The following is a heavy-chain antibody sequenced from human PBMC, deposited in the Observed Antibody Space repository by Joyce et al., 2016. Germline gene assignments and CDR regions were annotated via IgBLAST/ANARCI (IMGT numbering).Heavy chain of an antibody. V-gene: IGHV2-5*02. CDR3: AHSKRKLSGYYPYYYYGMDV. Sequence: QITLKESGPTLVNPTQTLTLTCPFSGFSLRSTGVSVGWIRQPPGKALEWLALIYWEDDKLYSPSLKGRLTITKDTSKIQVVLTMTNMDPVDTATYYCAHSKRKLSGYYPYYYYGMDVWGQGTTVTVSS. CDR2: IYWEDDK. CDR1: GFSLRSTGVS. D-gene: IGHD3-22*01. J-gene: IGHJ6*02.